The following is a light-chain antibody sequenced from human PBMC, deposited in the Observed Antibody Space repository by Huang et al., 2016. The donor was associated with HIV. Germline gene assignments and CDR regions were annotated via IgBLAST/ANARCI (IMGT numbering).Light chain of an antibody. Sequence: EVLMTQSPATLSVSPGDGVSLSCRAGESVGSDLAWYQQRPGQAPRLLIYVTSTRASGVPARFSGGGSGTDFTLTITSLQSEDFVIYYCQQYNKWPYTFGLGTKLEIK. V-gene: IGKV3-15*01. J-gene: IGKJ2*01. CDR3: QQYNKWPYT. CDR2: VTS. CDR1: ESVGSD.